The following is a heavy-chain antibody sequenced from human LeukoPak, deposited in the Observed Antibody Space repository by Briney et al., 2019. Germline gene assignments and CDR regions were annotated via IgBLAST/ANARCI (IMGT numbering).Heavy chain of an antibody. Sequence: ASETLSLTCAVYSGSLSGYYWSWIRQSPGKGLEWIGEINHSGSTNYNPSHKSRVTISVDTSMIYFSLRLSSVTAADTAVYYCARGRVAATSVTGYWGLGTLVTVSS. CDR1: SGSLSGYY. CDR2: INHSGST. CDR3: ARGRVAATSVTGY. D-gene: IGHD2-15*01. J-gene: IGHJ4*02. V-gene: IGHV4-34*01.